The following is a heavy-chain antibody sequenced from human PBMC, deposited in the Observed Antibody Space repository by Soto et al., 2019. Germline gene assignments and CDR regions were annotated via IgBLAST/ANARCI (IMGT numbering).Heavy chain of an antibody. J-gene: IGHJ5*02. CDR3: ARSGERYYDILTGPEEGFNWFDP. CDR1: GFTFSSYS. CDR2: ISSSSSYI. D-gene: IGHD3-9*01. Sequence: PGGSLRLSCAASGFTFSSYSMNWVRQAPGKGLEWVSSISSSSSYIYYADSVKGRFTISRDNAKNSLYLQMNSLRAEDTAVYYCARSGERYYDILTGPEEGFNWFDPWGQGTLVTVSS. V-gene: IGHV3-21*01.